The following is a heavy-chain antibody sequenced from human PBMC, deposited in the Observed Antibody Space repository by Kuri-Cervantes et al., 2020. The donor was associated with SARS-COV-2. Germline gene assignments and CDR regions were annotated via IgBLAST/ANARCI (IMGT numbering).Heavy chain of an antibody. J-gene: IGHJ6*03. V-gene: IGHV3-15*01. CDR1: GFTFSNAW. CDR2: IKSKTDGGTT. Sequence: GESLKISCAASGFTFSNAWMSWVRQAPGKGLEWVGRIKSKTDGGTTDYAVPVKGRFTISRDDSKNTLYLQMNSLKTEDTAVYYCTTLASGIVVVPAAITYYYYMDVWGKGTTVTVSS. CDR3: TTLASGIVVVPAAITYYYYMDV. D-gene: IGHD2-2*02.